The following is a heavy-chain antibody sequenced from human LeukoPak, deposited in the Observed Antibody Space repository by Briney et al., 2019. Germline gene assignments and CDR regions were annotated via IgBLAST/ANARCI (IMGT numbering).Heavy chain of an antibody. CDR2: ISAYNGNT. CDR3: ARGGDGDILTRLVSDY. Sequence: ASVKVSCNASGYRFTSYGISCVPQAPGQGLEWMGWISAYNGNTNYAQKLQGRVTMTTDTSTSTAYMELRSLRSDDTAVYYCARGGDGDILTRLVSDYCGQGTLVTVSS. V-gene: IGHV1-18*01. D-gene: IGHD3-9*01. CDR1: GYRFTSYG. J-gene: IGHJ4*02.